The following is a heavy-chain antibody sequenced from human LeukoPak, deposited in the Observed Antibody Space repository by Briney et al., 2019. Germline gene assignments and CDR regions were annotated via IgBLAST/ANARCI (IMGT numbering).Heavy chain of an antibody. CDR2: IRYDGSNK. CDR3: AKDENIVVVPAVPWYYYYYMDV. Sequence: SGGSLRLSCAASGFTFSSYGMHWVRQAPGKGLEWVAFIRYDGSNKYYADSVKGRFTISRDNSKNTLYLQMNSLRAEDTAVYYCAKDENIVVVPAVPWYYYYYMDVWGKGTTVTVSS. V-gene: IGHV3-30*02. D-gene: IGHD2-2*01. CDR1: GFTFSSYG. J-gene: IGHJ6*03.